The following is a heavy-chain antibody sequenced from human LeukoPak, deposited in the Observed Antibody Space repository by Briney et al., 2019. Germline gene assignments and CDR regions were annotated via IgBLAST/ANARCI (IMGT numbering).Heavy chain of an antibody. J-gene: IGHJ4*02. D-gene: IGHD3-22*01. CDR1: GFTVIGNY. V-gene: IGHV3-53*01. CDR3: ARGAKDYYDTRYFDY. CDR2: IYSGGTT. Sequence: GGSLRLSCAASGFTVIGNYISWVRQAPGEGLEWVSVIYSGGTTFYADSVKGRFTISRDNSKNTLYLQMNSLRAEDTAVYYCARGAKDYYDTRYFDYWGQGTLVTVSS.